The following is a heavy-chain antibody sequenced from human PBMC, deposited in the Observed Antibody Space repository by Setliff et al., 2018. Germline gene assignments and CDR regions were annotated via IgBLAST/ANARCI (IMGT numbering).Heavy chain of an antibody. CDR1: GFTFSGSA. V-gene: IGHV3-73*01. D-gene: IGHD5-12*01. Sequence: HPSETLSLSCAVSGFTFSGSAVHWVRQASGKGLEWVGRIRSKAFSYATRYTESMKGRFTISRDDSKNTAYLQMDSLNTEDTAVYYCIVAGNYFDYWGQGTLVTVSS. CDR2: IRSKAFSYAT. J-gene: IGHJ4*02. CDR3: IVAGNYFDY.